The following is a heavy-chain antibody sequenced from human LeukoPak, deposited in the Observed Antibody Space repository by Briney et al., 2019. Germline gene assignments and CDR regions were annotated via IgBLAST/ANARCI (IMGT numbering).Heavy chain of an antibody. J-gene: IGHJ4*02. V-gene: IGHV3-23*01. CDR2: ISGSGGST. Sequence: GGSLRLSCAASGFTFSSYGMSWVRQAPGKGLEWVSAISGSGGSTYYADSVKGRFTISRDNSKNTLYLQMNSLRAEDTAVYYCAKADSSGYFGRRDYFDYWGQGTLVTVSS. D-gene: IGHD3-22*01. CDR3: AKADSSGYFGRRDYFDY. CDR1: GFTFSSYG.